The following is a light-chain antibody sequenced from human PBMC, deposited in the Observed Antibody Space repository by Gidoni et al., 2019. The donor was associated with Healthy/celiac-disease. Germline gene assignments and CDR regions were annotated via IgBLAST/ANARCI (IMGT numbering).Light chain of an antibody. CDR1: QSVSSN. CDR2: GAS. Sequence: EIVMTQSPATLSVSPGERATLSCRASQSVSSNLAWYQQKPGQAPRLLIDGASTRATGIPARFSGSGSGTEFTLTISSLQSEDFAVYYCQQYNNWHITFGQGTRLEIK. J-gene: IGKJ5*01. V-gene: IGKV3-15*01. CDR3: QQYNNWHIT.